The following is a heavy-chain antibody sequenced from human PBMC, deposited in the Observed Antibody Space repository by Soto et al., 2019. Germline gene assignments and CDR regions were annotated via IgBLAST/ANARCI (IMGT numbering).Heavy chain of an antibody. CDR3: GRSSTTAYYFDY. J-gene: IGHJ4*02. Sequence: QVQLQESGPGLVKPSQTLSLTCTVSGGSISSGGYYWSWIRQHPGTGLEWIGYLYYSGSTYYNPSLKSRVTISVDTSKNQFSLKLSSVTAADTAVYYCGRSSTTAYYFDYWGQGTLVTVSS. CDR2: LYYSGST. D-gene: IGHD2-2*01. V-gene: IGHV4-31*03. CDR1: GGSISSGGYY.